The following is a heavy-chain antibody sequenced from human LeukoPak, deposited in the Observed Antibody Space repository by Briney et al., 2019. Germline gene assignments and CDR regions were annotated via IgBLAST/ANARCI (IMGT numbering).Heavy chain of an antibody. CDR1: GFTFSSYW. D-gene: IGHD5-12*01. J-gene: IGHJ4*02. Sequence: GGSLRLSCAASGFTFSSYWMSWVRQAPGKGLEWVANIKQDGSEKYYVDSVKGRFTISRDNSKNTLYLQMNSLRVEDTAVYFCGVRIGSGYYEFWGQGALVTVSS. CDR2: IKQDGSEK. CDR3: GVRIGSGYYEF. V-gene: IGHV3-7*03.